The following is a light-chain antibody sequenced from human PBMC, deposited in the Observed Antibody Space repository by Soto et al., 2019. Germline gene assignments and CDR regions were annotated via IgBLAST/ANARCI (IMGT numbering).Light chain of an antibody. CDR1: SSDVGTYDY. CDR3: CSFSTSGTHV. V-gene: IGLV2-14*01. J-gene: IGLJ1*01. Sequence: QSALTQPASVSGSPGQSITISCTGTSSDVGTYDYVSWHQQHRGKAPKLIIYDVNNRPSGVSSRFSGSKSGNTASLTISGLQAEDEADYYCCSFSTSGTHVFGTGTKLTVL. CDR2: DVN.